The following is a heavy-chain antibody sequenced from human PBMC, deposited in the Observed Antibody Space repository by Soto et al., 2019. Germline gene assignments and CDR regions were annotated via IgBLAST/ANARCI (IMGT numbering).Heavy chain of an antibody. CDR1: GFTFSSYG. Sequence: GGSLRLSCAASGFTFSSYGMHWVRQAPGKGLEWVAVIWYDGSNKYYADSVKGRFTISRDNSKNTLYLQMNSLRAEDTAVYYCARVSSYYDKSDDAFDIWDQGTMVTVSS. J-gene: IGHJ3*02. CDR3: ARVSSYYDKSDDAFDI. V-gene: IGHV3-33*01. CDR2: IWYDGSNK. D-gene: IGHD3-22*01.